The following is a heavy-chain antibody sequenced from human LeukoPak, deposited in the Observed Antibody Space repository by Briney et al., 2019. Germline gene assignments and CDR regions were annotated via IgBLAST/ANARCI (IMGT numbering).Heavy chain of an antibody. CDR2: IYPGDSDT. J-gene: IGHJ3*02. CDR1: GYIFISYW. Sequence: PGESLKISCKASGYIFISYWIAWVRQMPGKGLEWMGIIYPGDSDTRYSPSFQGQVTISADKSISTAYLQWSSLKASDTAMYYCATHHSSGLSAFDIWGQGTMVTVSS. CDR3: ATHHSSGLSAFDI. V-gene: IGHV5-51*01.